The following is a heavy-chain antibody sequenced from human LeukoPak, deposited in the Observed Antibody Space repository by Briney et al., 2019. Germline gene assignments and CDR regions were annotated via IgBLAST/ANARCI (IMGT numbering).Heavy chain of an antibody. Sequence: ASVKVSCKASGYTFTSYYMHWVRQAPGQRLEWMGIINPSGGGTSYAQKFLGRVTLTRDTSTSTVNMELRSLRSEDTAIYYCARDRRIQVWLGEFDYWGQGTLVTVSS. D-gene: IGHD3-16*01. CDR1: GYTFTSYY. V-gene: IGHV1-46*01. CDR2: INPSGGGT. CDR3: ARDRRIQVWLGEFDY. J-gene: IGHJ4*02.